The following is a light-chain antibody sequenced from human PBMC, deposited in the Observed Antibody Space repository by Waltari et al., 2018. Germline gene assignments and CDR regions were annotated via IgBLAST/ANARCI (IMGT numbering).Light chain of an antibody. J-gene: IGKJ3*01. V-gene: IGKV1-16*01. CDR1: QDISNY. Sequence: DVQMTQSPSSLSASIGDRVTITGRASQDISNYLAWFQQKPGKDPKSLIYAASSLQSGVPSRFSGSGSGTEFTLTVSSLQPEDFATYYCQQYNIYPPAFGPGTRVEIK. CDR3: QQYNIYPPA. CDR2: AAS.